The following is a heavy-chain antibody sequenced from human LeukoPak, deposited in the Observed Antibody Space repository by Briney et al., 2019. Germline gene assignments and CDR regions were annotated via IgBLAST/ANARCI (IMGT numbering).Heavy chain of an antibody. CDR1: GGSISSSSYY. D-gene: IGHD1-14*01. J-gene: IGHJ4*02. CDR2: IYYSGST. V-gene: IGHV4-39*01. Sequence: TETLSLTCTVSGGSISSSSYYWGWIRQPPGKGLEWIGSIYYSGSTYYNPSLKSRVTISVDTSKNQFSLKLSSVTAADTAVYYCARLGSNLHFDYWGRGTLVTVSS. CDR3: ARLGSNLHFDY.